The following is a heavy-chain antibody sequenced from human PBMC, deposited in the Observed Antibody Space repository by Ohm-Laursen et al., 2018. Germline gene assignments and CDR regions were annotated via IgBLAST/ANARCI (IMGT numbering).Heavy chain of an antibody. J-gene: IGHJ2*01. V-gene: IGHV3-30*18. D-gene: IGHD3-10*01. CDR2: ISYDGRQT. CDR1: GFTFSDYG. CDR3: AKDRGSDWYFDV. Sequence: SLRLSCSASGFTFSDYGGPWVRPAPGKGVGGGAVISYDGRQTYYADSVKGRFTISRDNPKSTLYLQMNSLRTEDTAVYYCAKDRGSDWYFDVWGRGTLVTVSS.